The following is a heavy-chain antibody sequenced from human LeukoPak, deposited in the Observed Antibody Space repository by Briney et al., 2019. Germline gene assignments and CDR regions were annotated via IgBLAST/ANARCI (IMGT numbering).Heavy chain of an antibody. Sequence: PGGSLRLSCAASGFTFSSYSMNWVRQAPGKGLEXXXXXSSSSSYIYYADSVKGRFTISRDNAKNSLYLQMNSLRAEDTAVYYCASPIAVAGTAYYYGMGVWGQGTTVTVSS. V-gene: IGHV3-21*01. CDR3: ASPIAVAGTAYYYGMGV. CDR1: GFTFSSYS. CDR2: XSSSSSYI. D-gene: IGHD6-19*01. J-gene: IGHJ6*02.